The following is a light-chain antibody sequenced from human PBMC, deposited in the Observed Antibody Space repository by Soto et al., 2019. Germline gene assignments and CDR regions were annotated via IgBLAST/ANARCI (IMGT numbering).Light chain of an antibody. J-gene: IGKJ5*01. CDR2: GAS. CDR1: QSVSTN. V-gene: IGKV3-20*01. Sequence: EIVLTQAPGTLSLSPGERATLSFMASQSVSTNVAWYQQKPGQAPRLLIYGASTRATGIPDRFSGSGSGTHFTLTISRLEPGDFAVYYCQHFGGTTFTFGQGTRLEIK. CDR3: QHFGGTTFT.